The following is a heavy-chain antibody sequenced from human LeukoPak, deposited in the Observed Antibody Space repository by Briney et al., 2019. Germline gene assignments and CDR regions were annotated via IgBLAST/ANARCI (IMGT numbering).Heavy chain of an antibody. CDR1: GYIFINHG. CDR3: ARWCPSPSDY. V-gene: IGHV1-18*01. CDR2: ISAYNGNT. Sequence: ASVKVSCKASGYIFINHGIAWVRQAPGQGLEYMGWISAYNGNTDYAQKFQGRVTMTTDTATSTAYLELTTLISDDTAVYYCARWCPSPSDYWGQGTLVTVSS. J-gene: IGHJ4*02. D-gene: IGHD2-8*01.